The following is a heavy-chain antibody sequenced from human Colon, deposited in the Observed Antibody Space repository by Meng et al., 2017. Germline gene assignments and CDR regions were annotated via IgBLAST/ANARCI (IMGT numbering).Heavy chain of an antibody. CDR1: GYTFTTYD. CDR3: ARGGYYYDSSGFRAALDY. CDR2: MNPDSGDT. V-gene: IGHV1-8*01. D-gene: IGHD3-22*01. J-gene: IGHJ4*02. Sequence: QVQLVQSGAEMNKPGASVKVSCKASGYTFTTYDINWVRQATGQGLEWMGWMNPDSGDTGYAQKFQGRLTMTRDTSISAADMELTSLRSEDTAVYYCARGGYYYDSSGFRAALDYWGQGALVTVSS.